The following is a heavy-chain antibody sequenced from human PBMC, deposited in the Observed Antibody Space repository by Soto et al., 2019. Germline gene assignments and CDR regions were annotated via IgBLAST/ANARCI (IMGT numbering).Heavy chain of an antibody. J-gene: IGHJ4*02. D-gene: IGHD6-19*01. V-gene: IGHV3-21*01. CDR1: GFTFSSYR. CDR3: ARAGGRSGGFDY. Sequence: GGSMRLSCAASGFTFSSYRMNWVRQAPGKGLEWVSSISSSSSYIYYADSVKGRFTISRDNAKNSLYLQMNSLRAGDTAVYYCARAGGRSGGFDYWGQGTLVTVSS. CDR2: ISSSSSYI.